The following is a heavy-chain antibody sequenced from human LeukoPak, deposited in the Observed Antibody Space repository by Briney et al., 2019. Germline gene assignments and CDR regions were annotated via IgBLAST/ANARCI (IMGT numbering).Heavy chain of an antibody. D-gene: IGHD3-16*01. CDR2: INPSGGST. J-gene: IGHJ4*02. CDR3: ARVGGEGYFDY. CDR1: GYTFTSYY. V-gene: IGHV1-46*01. Sequence: ASVKVSCKASGYTFTSYYMHWVRQAPGQGLEWRGIINPSGGSTSYAQKFQGRVTMTRDTSTSTVYMELSSLRSEDTAVYYWARVGGEGYFDYWGQGTLVTVSS.